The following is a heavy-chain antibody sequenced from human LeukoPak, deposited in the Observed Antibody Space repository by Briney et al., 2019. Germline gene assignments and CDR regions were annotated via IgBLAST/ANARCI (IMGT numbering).Heavy chain of an antibody. CDR1: GYTFTDYY. Sequence: GASVKVSCKASGYTFTDYYMHWVRQAPGQGLEWMGWINPNSGVTNSAQKLQGRVTMTRDTSITAVNMELNRLRSDDTAVYYCARGGYYNTSGYHYVQGFDPWGQGTLVTVSS. J-gene: IGHJ5*02. CDR2: INPNSGVT. CDR3: ARGGYYNTSGYHYVQGFDP. D-gene: IGHD3-22*01. V-gene: IGHV1-2*02.